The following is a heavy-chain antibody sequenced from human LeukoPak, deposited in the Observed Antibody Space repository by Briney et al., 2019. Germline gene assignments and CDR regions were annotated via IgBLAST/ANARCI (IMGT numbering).Heavy chain of an antibody. Sequence: SETLSLTCTVSGGSISSSSYYWGWIRQPPGKGLEWIGSINYSGSTYYNPSLKSRVTISVDTSKNQFSLKLSSVTAADTAVYYCARDRVVVVAARLCDYWGQGTLVTVSS. CDR2: INYSGST. D-gene: IGHD2-15*01. CDR3: ARDRVVVVAARLCDY. CDR1: GGSISSSSYY. V-gene: IGHV4-39*07. J-gene: IGHJ4*02.